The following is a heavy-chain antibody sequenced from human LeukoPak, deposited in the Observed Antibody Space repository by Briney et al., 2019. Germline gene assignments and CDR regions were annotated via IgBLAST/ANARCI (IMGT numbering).Heavy chain of an antibody. D-gene: IGHD6-13*01. CDR1: GGSFSGYY. V-gene: IGHV4-34*01. CDR3: ARGELYSSSWYVRTPFDY. Sequence: SETLSLTCAVYGGSFSGYYWSWIRQPPGEGLEWIGEINHSGSTNYNPSLKSRVTISVDTSKNQFSLKLSSVTAADTAVYYCARGELYSSSWYVRTPFDYWGQGTLVTVSS. J-gene: IGHJ4*02. CDR2: INHSGST.